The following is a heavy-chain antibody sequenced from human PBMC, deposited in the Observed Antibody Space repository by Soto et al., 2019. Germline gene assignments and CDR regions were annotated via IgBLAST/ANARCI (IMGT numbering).Heavy chain of an antibody. J-gene: IGHJ1*01. D-gene: IGHD2-15*01. Sequence: GGSLRLSCAASGFTFSSYGMHWVRQAPGKGLEWVAVISYDGSNKYYADSVKGRFTISRDNSKNTLYLQMNSLRAEDTAVYYCAKDPPRHYCSGGSCYEIQHWGQGTLVTVSS. CDR1: GFTFSSYG. V-gene: IGHV3-30*18. CDR2: ISYDGSNK. CDR3: AKDPPRHYCSGGSCYEIQH.